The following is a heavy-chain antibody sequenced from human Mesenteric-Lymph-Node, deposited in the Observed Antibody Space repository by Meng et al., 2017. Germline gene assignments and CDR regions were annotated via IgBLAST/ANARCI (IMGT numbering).Heavy chain of an antibody. CDR1: GFTFDDYT. D-gene: IGHD3-10*01. CDR3: AKESITMVRGVISNWLDP. CDR2: ISWDGGST. J-gene: IGHJ5*02. Sequence: GGSLRLSCAASGFTFDDYTMHWVRQAPGKGLEWVSLISWDGGSTYYADSVKGRFTISRDNSKNSLYLQMNSLRTEDTALYYCAKESITMVRGVISNWLDPWGQGTLVTVSS. V-gene: IGHV3-43*01.